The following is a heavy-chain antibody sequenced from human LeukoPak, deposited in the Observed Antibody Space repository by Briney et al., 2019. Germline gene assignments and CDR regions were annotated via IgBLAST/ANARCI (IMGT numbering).Heavy chain of an antibody. CDR2: IYYSGST. D-gene: IGHD3-22*01. V-gene: IGHV4-39*02. J-gene: IGHJ4*02. Sequence: SETLSLTCTVSGGSIRSGSHYWAWIRQPPGRGLEWIGSIYYSGSTYYNPSLENRVTISIDTSKNHFSLKLSSLSAADTSVYYCAKRDDSGGNLVDLWGQGTLVTVS. CDR3: AKRDDSGGNLVDL. CDR1: GGSIRSGSHY.